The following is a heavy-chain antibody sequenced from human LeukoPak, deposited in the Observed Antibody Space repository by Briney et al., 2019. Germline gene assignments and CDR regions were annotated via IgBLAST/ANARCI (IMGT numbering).Heavy chain of an antibody. D-gene: IGHD3-16*01. Sequence: GGSLRLSCAASGFTFSSYGMHWVRQAPGKGLEWVAVIWYDGSNKYYADSVKGRFTISRDNSKNTLYLQMNSLRAEDTAVYYCAKAGGVPAYETYYFDYWGQGTLVTVSS. CDR2: IWYDGSNK. V-gene: IGHV3-33*06. J-gene: IGHJ4*02. CDR3: AKAGGVPAYETYYFDY. CDR1: GFTFSSYG.